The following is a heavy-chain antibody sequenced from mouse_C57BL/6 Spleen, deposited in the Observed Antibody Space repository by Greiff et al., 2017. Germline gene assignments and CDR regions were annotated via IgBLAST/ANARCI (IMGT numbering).Heavy chain of an antibody. CDR2: INYDGSST. CDR3: ARGDVMFAY. V-gene: IGHV5-16*01. Sequence: EVKLVESEGGLVQPGSSMKLSCTASGFTFSDYYMAWVRQVPEKGLEWVANINYDGSSTYYLDSLKSRFIISRDNAKNILYLQMSSLKSEDTATYYCARGDVMFAYWGQGTLVTVSA. CDR1: GFTFSDYY. J-gene: IGHJ3*01.